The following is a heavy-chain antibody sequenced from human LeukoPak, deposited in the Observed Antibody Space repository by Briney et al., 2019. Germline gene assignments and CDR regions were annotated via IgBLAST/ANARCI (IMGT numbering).Heavy chain of an antibody. Sequence: GGSLRLSCAASGFTFSSYWMNWARQAPGKGLEWVASINHNGNVNYYVDSVKGRFTISRDNAKNTLYLQMNSLRAEDTAVYYCASLTLTGIDYWGQGTLVTVSS. D-gene: IGHD1-14*01. J-gene: IGHJ4*02. CDR3: ASLTLTGIDY. CDR1: GFTFSSYW. V-gene: IGHV3-7*03. CDR2: INHNGNVN.